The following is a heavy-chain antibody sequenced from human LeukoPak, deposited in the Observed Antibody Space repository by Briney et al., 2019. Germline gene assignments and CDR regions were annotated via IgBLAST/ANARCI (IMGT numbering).Heavy chain of an antibody. D-gene: IGHD5-24*01. CDR3: ARGLLDGYTHPAAFDI. CDR2: IYYSGST. Sequence: SETLSLTCTVSGGSISSYYWSWIRQPPGKGLEWIGYIYYSGSTNYNPSLKSRVTISVDTSKNQFSLKLSSVTAADTAVYYCARGLLDGYTHPAAFDIWGQGTMVTISS. J-gene: IGHJ3*02. CDR1: GGSISSYY. V-gene: IGHV4-59*01.